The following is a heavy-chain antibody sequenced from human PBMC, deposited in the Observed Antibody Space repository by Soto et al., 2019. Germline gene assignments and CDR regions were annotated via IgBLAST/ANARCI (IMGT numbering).Heavy chain of an antibody. CDR1: GGSFRGYS. CDR2: INYRGIT. CDR3: ARAPMDDYGNYYDGMDV. V-gene: IGHV4-34*01. J-gene: IGHJ6*02. Sequence: QVQLQQWGAGLLKPSETLSLTCGVSGGSFRGYSWNWIRQSPEKGLEWIGEINYRGITSYNPSLRSGVTISLDTSTNRFSLTLTSVTAADTAIYYCARAPMDDYGNYYDGMDVWGQGTTITVS. D-gene: IGHD4-17*01.